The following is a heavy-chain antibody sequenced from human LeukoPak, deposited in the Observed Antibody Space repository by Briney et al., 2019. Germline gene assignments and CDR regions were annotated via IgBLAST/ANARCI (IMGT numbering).Heavy chain of an antibody. D-gene: IGHD3-10*02. J-gene: IGHJ4*02. CDR3: VRGAGGPRNYVLDY. CDR2: INSGGSGT. Sequence: GGSLRLSCAASGFNFASNWMHWVRQTPGKGLMWVSRINSGGSGTSYADSVKGRFTISRDNAKNTVYLQMSGLRDDDTALYFCVRGAGGPRNYVLDYWGQGALVSVSS. V-gene: IGHV3-74*01. CDR1: GFNFASNW.